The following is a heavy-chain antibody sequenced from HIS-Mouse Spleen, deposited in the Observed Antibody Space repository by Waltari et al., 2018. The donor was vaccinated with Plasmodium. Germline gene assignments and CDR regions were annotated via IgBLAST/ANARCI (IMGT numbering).Heavy chain of an antibody. Sequence: QVQLQQWGAGLLKPSETLSLTCAVYGWSFRGYYWSWICQPPGKGLEWSGELNHSGRTNYNPALKSRVTISVDTSKNQFSLKLSSVTAADTAVYYCASSGSGSYYYWGQGTLVTVSS. CDR3: ASSGSGSYYY. D-gene: IGHD3-10*01. CDR1: GWSFRGYY. CDR2: LNHSGRT. V-gene: IGHV4-34*01. J-gene: IGHJ4*02.